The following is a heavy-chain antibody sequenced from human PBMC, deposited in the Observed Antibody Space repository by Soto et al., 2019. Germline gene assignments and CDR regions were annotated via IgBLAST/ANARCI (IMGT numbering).Heavy chain of an antibody. V-gene: IGHV3-33*01. D-gene: IGHD3-22*01. CDR3: ASFYDSSGYYSPRHDYYYYYGMDV. Sequence: PGGSLRLSCAASGFTFSSYGMHWVRQAPGKGLEWVAVIWYDGSNKYYADSVKGRFTISRDNSKNTLYLQMNSLRAEDTAVYYCASFYDSSGYYSPRHDYYYYYGMDVWGQGTTVTVSS. J-gene: IGHJ6*02. CDR2: IWYDGSNK. CDR1: GFTFSSYG.